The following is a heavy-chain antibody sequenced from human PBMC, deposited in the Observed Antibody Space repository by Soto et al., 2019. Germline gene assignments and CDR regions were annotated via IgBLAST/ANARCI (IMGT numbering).Heavy chain of an antibody. CDR1: GFAFSFYG. CDR3: AKGGSSYCDPLDD. D-gene: IGHD6-6*01. V-gene: IGHV3-30*18. J-gene: IGHJ4*02. Sequence: QAQLVESGGGLVQPGRSLRLSCAASGFAFSFYGMHWVRQAPGKGLEWLAVISYDEKNKFYADSVKGRFTISRDNSKNTVSLQMNSLRTEDTAVYYCAKGGSSYCDPLDDWGQGTLVTVSS. CDR2: ISYDEKNK.